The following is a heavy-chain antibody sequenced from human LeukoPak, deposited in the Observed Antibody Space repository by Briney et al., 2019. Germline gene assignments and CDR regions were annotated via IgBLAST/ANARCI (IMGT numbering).Heavy chain of an antibody. Sequence: PGGSLRLSCAASGFTVCSNYMNWLRQAPGKGLEWVSVIYSGGTTYYADYVKGRFIISRDNSKNTLYLQMNSLRAEDTAVYYCARASSIGAAGLFDYWGQGTLVTVSS. D-gene: IGHD6-13*01. CDR1: GFTVCSNY. J-gene: IGHJ4*02. V-gene: IGHV3-53*01. CDR3: ARASSIGAAGLFDY. CDR2: IYSGGTT.